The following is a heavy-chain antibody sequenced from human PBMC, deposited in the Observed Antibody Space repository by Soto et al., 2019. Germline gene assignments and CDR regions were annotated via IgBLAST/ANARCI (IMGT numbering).Heavy chain of an antibody. CDR3: ARETESSSMKGYYYYYYMDV. CDR2: TRNKANSYTT. CDR1: GFTFSDHY. V-gene: IGHV3-72*01. Sequence: GGSLRLSCAASGFTFSDHYMDWVRQAPGKGLEWVGRTRNKANSYTTEYAALVKGRFTISRDDSKNSLYLQMNSLKTEDTAVYYCARETESSSMKGYYYYYYMDVWGKGTTVTVSS. J-gene: IGHJ6*03. D-gene: IGHD6-6*01.